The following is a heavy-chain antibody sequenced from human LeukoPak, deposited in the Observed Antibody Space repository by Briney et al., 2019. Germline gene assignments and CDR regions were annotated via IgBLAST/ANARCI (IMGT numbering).Heavy chain of an antibody. J-gene: IGHJ5*02. V-gene: IGHV3-23*01. D-gene: IGHD6-13*01. CDR3: AKGAAPGKFDWFDP. Sequence: GGSLRLSCAASGFTFSGYCMMWVRQAPGKGLEWVSSVSDGGYDTYYADSVKGRFTISRDNSKNSLYLQMNSLRAEDTAVYYCAKGAAPGKFDWFDPWGQGALSPSPQ. CDR1: GFTFSGYC. CDR2: VSDGGYDT.